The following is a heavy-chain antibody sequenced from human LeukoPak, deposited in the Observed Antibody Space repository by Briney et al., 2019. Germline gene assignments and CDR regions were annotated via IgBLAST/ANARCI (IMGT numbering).Heavy chain of an antibody. CDR3: VREARGYHYTYFDY. CDR1: GLAFSDYW. CDR2: IKPDGGHQ. Sequence: PGGSLRLSCAASGLAFSDYWMSWVRQAPGKGLEWVANIKPDGGHQNYVDSVKGRFTISRDNAKNSLYLQMNSLRAGDTAVYYCVREARGYHYTYFDYWGQGSLVTVSS. D-gene: IGHD5-18*01. V-gene: IGHV3-7*01. J-gene: IGHJ4*02.